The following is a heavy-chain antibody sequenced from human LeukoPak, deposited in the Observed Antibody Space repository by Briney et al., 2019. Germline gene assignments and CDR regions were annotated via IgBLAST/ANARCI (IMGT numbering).Heavy chain of an antibody. CDR2: ISSGSSYI. V-gene: IGHV3-21*01. CDR1: GFTFCSYS. CDR3: ARDCGGDCYSHYFDY. J-gene: IGHJ4*02. D-gene: IGHD2-21*02. Sequence: GGSLRLSCAASGFTFCSYSMNWVRQAPGKGLKWVSSISSGSSYIYYADSLKGRFTIPRDNAKNSLYLQMNSLRADDTAVYYCARDCGGDCYSHYFDYWGQGTLVTVSS.